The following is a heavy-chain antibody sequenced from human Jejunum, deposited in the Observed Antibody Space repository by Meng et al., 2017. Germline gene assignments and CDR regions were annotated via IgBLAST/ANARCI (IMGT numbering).Heavy chain of an antibody. CDR2: INGDGSTI. CDR3: ARAGNYRFDY. CDR1: GFTFGTSW. V-gene: IGHV3-74*01. Sequence: GESLKISCAASGFTFGTSWIHGVRQPPGKGLVWVPRINGDGSTINYADSVKGRFTISRDNAKNTLYLQMNSLSGDDTAVYYCARAGNYRFDYWGQGTLVTVSS. J-gene: IGHJ4*02. D-gene: IGHD3-16*02.